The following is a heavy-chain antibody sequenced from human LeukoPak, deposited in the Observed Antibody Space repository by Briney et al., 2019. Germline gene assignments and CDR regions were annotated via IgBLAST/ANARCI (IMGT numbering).Heavy chain of an antibody. CDR1: GYTFTSYY. CDR3: ARDRVLGVVVPAAISYYYGMDV. J-gene: IGHJ6*02. CDR2: INPSGGST. V-gene: IGHV1-46*01. Sequence: ASVKVSCKASGYTFTSYYMHWVRQAPGQGLEWMGIINPSGGSTSYAQKFQGRVTITADESTSTAYMELSSLRSEDTAVYYCARDRVLGVVVPAAISYYYGMDVWGQGTTVTVSS. D-gene: IGHD2-2*01.